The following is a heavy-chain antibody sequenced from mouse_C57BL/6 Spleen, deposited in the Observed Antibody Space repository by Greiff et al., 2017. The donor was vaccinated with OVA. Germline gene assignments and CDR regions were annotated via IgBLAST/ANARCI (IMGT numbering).Heavy chain of an antibody. V-gene: IGHV1-53*01. CDR3: AREGSSIYYDYDGRTWFAY. CDR2: INPSNGGT. Sequence: QVQLQQPGTELVKPGASVKLSCKASGYTFTSYWMHWVKQRPGQGLEWIGNINPSNGGTNYNEKFKSKATLTVDKSSSTAYMQLSSLTSEDSAVYYCAREGSSIYYDYDGRTWFAYWGQGTLVTVSA. D-gene: IGHD2-4*01. J-gene: IGHJ3*01. CDR1: GYTFTSYW.